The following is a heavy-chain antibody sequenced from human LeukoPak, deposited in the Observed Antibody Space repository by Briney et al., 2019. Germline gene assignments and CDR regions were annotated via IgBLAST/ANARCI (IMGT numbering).Heavy chain of an antibody. V-gene: IGHV3-23*01. CDR3: ATFNPYYYDSSGYLDY. J-gene: IGHJ4*02. Sequence: GGSLRLSCAASGFIFSNYAMSWVRQAPGKGLEWVSCISGSGRTTYSADSVKGRFTISRDNSRNTLYLQMNSLRAEDTAVYYCATFNPYYYDSSGYLDYWGQGTLVTVSS. CDR1: GFIFSNYA. D-gene: IGHD3-22*01. CDR2: ISGSGRTT.